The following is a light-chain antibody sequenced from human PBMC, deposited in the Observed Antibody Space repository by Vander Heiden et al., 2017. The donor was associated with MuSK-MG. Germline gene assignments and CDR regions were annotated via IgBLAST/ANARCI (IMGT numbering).Light chain of an antibody. CDR3: QHRWT. J-gene: IGKJ1*01. CDR1: QSISSY. Sequence: DIQLTQSPSSLSASVGDRVTITCRASQSISSYLNWYQQKPGKAPKLLIYAASSLQSGVPSRFSGSGSGTDFTLTISSLQPEDFATYYCQHRWTFGQGTKVEIK. CDR2: AAS. V-gene: IGKV1-39*01.